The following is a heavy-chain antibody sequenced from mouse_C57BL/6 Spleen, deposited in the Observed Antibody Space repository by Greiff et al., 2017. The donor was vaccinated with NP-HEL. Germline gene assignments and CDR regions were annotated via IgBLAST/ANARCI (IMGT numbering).Heavy chain of an antibody. CDR2: ISDGGSYT. Sequence: VKLMESGGGLVKPGGSLKLSCAASGFTFSSYAMSWVRQTPEKRLEWVATISDGGSYTYYPDNVKGRFTISRDNAKNNLYLQMSHLKSEDTAMYYCARDWDYYGSSRSYWYFDVWGTGTTVTVSS. D-gene: IGHD1-1*01. V-gene: IGHV5-4*01. CDR1: GFTFSSYA. CDR3: ARDWDYYGSSRSYWYFDV. J-gene: IGHJ1*03.